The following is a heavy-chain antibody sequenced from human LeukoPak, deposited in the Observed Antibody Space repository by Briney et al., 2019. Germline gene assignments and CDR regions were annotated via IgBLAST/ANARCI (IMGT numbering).Heavy chain of an antibody. CDR3: ARDRSNFDY. J-gene: IGHJ4*02. Sequence: MASETLSLTCTVSGGSISSSSYYWGWIRQPPGKGLEWIGSIYYSGSTYYNPSLKSRVTISVDTSKNQFSLKLSSVTAADTAVYYCARDRSNFDYWGQGTLVTVSS. V-gene: IGHV4-39*07. CDR2: IYYSGST. D-gene: IGHD3/OR15-3a*01. CDR1: GGSISSSSYY.